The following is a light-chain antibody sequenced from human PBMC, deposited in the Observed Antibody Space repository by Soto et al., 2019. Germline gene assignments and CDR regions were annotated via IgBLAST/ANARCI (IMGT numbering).Light chain of an antibody. J-gene: IGKJ4*01. V-gene: IGKV3-11*01. CDR2: DAF. CDR1: QSVITY. CDR3: QQRYDWVT. Sequence: EIVLTQSPATLSLSPGERATLSCRASQSVITYLSSFQQKPGQAPSLLIYDAFNTDTEIPARFSGSVSGTDFTLTISSLEPEEFAVYYCQQRYDWVTFGGGTKVEIK.